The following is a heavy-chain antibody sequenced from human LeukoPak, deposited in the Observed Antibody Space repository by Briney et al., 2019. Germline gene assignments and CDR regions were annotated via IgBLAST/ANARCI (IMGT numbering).Heavy chain of an antibody. Sequence: SSVKVSCKSSGGTFSSYSINWVRQAPGQGLEWVGGIIPVSGTPNYARKFQGRVTITADESTSTAYMELSSLRSNDTAAYYCAGGSGGSYHFWGQGTLVTVSS. V-gene: IGHV1-69*01. CDR3: AGGSGGSYHF. D-gene: IGHD1-26*01. CDR2: IIPVSGTP. CDR1: GGTFSSYS. J-gene: IGHJ4*02.